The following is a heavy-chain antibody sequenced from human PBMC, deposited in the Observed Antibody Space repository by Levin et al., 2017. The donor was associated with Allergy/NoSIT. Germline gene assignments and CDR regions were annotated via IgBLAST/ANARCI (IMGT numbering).Heavy chain of an antibody. D-gene: IGHD6-13*01. Sequence: SQTLSLTCSVSGASISSAGHYWTWIRQYPGKGLEWIGYIYRSDNTYYNPSLKSPVAISVDMSKNQFSLKMTSVTVADTAVYYCARGEKSVGTSWYPMDVWGRGTTVTVSS. CDR3: ARGEKSVGTSWYPMDV. J-gene: IGHJ6*02. V-gene: IGHV4-31*01. CDR1: GASISSAGHY. CDR2: IYRSDNT.